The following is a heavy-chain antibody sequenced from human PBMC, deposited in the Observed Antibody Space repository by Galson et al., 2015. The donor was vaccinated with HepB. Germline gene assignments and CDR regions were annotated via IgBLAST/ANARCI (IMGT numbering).Heavy chain of an antibody. CDR3: ARLSSHYYDSSGYGEFDY. D-gene: IGHD3-22*01. Sequence: CKASGYTFTSYGISWVRQAPGQGLEWMGWISAYNGNTNYAQKLQGRVTMTTDTSTSTAYMELRSLRSDDTAVYYCARLSSHYYDSSGYGEFDYWGQGTLVTVSS. CDR1: GYTFTSYG. V-gene: IGHV1-18*04. CDR2: ISAYNGNT. J-gene: IGHJ4*02.